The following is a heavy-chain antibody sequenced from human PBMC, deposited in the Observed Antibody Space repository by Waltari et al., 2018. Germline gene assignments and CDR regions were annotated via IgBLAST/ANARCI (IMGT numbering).Heavy chain of an antibody. CDR1: VGSIIGFY. D-gene: IGHD2-21*02. Sequence: QVQLQESGPSLLTPSETLSLICTFSVGSIIGFYWSWVRQPPGKGLDWIGYIYYTGSTNFNPSLKSRVTMSVDTSKNQFSLKLSSVTAADTAFYYCARGGGGDWEWFDPWGQGTLVTVSS. J-gene: IGHJ5*02. CDR3: ARGGGGDWEWFDP. CDR2: IYYTGST. V-gene: IGHV4-59*01.